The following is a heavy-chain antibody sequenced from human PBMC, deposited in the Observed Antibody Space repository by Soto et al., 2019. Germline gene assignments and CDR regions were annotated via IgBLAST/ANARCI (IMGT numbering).Heavy chain of an antibody. CDR2: IYTSGST. CDR1: GGSISSYY. CDR3: ARFQQLAYYFDY. D-gene: IGHD6-13*01. J-gene: IGHJ4*02. V-gene: IGHV4-4*07. Sequence: ETLSLTWTGSGGSISSYYWCWIRQPAGKGLEWIGRIYTSGSTNYNPSLKSRVTMSVDTSKNQFSLKLSSVTAADTAVYYCARFQQLAYYFDYWGQGTLVTVSS.